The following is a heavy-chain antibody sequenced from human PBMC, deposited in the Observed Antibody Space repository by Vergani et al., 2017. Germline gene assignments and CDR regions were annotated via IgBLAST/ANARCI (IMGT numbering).Heavy chain of an antibody. CDR3: ARDRVGGDSSGYYYVDY. CDR1: GFTFSSYG. D-gene: IGHD3-22*01. CDR2: IWYDGSNK. V-gene: IGHV3-33*01. Sequence: QVQLVESGGGVVQPGRSLRLSCAASGFTFSSYGMHWVRQAPGKGLEGVSVIWYDGSNKYYADSVKGRFTISRDNSKNTLYLQMNSLRAEDTAVYYCARDRVGGDSSGYYYVDYWGQGTLVTVSS. J-gene: IGHJ4*02.